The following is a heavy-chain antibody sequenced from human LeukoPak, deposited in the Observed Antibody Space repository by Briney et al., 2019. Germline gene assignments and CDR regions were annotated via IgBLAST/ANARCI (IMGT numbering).Heavy chain of an antibody. J-gene: IGHJ4*02. CDR3: ARQAGYSSSWFYFDY. V-gene: IGHV5-51*01. CDR1: GYTYRNYW. CDR2: VYLRNSET. Sequence: GDSLKISCQHSGYTYRNYWIGWVRQMPGKGLEWMGIVYLRNSETRYSPSFQGQVTISADNSIDTAYLQWSSLRASDTAMYYCARQAGYSSSWFYFDYWGQGTRVTVS. D-gene: IGHD6-13*01.